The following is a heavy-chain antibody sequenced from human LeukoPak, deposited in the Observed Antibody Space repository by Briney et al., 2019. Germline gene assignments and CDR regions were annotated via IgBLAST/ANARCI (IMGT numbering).Heavy chain of an antibody. CDR1: GYSISSGYY. Sequence: SETLSLTCTVSGYSISSGYYWSWIRQPPGKGLEWIGEINHSGSTNYNPSLKSRVTISVDTSKNQFSLKLSSVTAADTAVYYCARQGPSGMATLDYWGQGTLVTVSS. V-gene: IGHV4-38-2*02. CDR2: INHSGST. CDR3: ARQGPSGMATLDY. J-gene: IGHJ4*02. D-gene: IGHD5-24*01.